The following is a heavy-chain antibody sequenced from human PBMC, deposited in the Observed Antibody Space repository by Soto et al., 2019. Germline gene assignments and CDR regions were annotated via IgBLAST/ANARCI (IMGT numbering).Heavy chain of an antibody. CDR1: GGSISSGGYY. D-gene: IGHD1-26*01. Sequence: QVQLQESGPGLVKPSQTLSLTCTVSGGSISSGGYYWSWIRQHPGKGLEWIGYIYYSGSTYYNPSLKSRVTISVDTSNNQCPRQLGSVTAADTAVYYCASLRPYYEDRFDYWGQGTLVTVSS. J-gene: IGHJ4*02. CDR3: ASLRPYYEDRFDY. V-gene: IGHV4-31*03. CDR2: IYYSGST.